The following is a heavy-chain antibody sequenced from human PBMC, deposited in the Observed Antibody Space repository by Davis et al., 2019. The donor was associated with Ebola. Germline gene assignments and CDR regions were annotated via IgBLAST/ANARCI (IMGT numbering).Heavy chain of an antibody. CDR3: ARGDGYNYFGY. CDR1: GFTFSSYA. CDR2: ISYDGSNK. V-gene: IGHV3-30*14. D-gene: IGHD5-24*01. J-gene: IGHJ4*02. Sequence: GESLKISCAASGFTFSSYAMHWVRQAPGKGLEWVAVISYDGSNKYYADSVKGRFTISRDNSKNTLYLQMNSLRAEDTALYYCARGDGYNYFGYWGQGTLVTVSS.